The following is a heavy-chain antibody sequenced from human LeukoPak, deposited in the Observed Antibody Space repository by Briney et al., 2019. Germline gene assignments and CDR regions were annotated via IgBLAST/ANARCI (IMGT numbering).Heavy chain of an antibody. Sequence: ASVKVSCKASGYTFTGYYMHWVRQAPGQGLEWMGWINPNSGGTNYAQKFQGRVTMTRDTSISTAYMELSRLRSDDTAVYYCARDGLIAAAASLPPSYWGQGTPVTVSS. V-gene: IGHV1-2*02. J-gene: IGHJ4*02. D-gene: IGHD6-13*01. CDR3: ARDGLIAAAASLPPSY. CDR1: GYTFTGYY. CDR2: INPNSGGT.